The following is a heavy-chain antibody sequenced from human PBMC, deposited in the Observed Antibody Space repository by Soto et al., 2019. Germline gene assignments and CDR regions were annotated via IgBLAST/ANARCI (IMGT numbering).Heavy chain of an antibody. CDR2: ISYDGSNK. CDR1: GFTFSSYG. D-gene: IGHD1-1*01. V-gene: IGHV3-30*18. CDR3: AKATGLNNDYYYYGMDV. Sequence: GGSLRLSCAASGFTFSSYGMHWVRQAPGKGLEWVAVISYDGSNKYYADSVKGRFTISRDNSKNTLYLQMNSLRAEDTAVYYCAKATGLNNDYYYYGMDVWGQGTTVTVSS. J-gene: IGHJ6*02.